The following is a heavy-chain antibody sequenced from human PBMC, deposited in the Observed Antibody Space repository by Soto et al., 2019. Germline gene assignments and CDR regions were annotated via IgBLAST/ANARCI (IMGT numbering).Heavy chain of an antibody. CDR3: ARVEGCSSTSCRAHAFDI. V-gene: IGHV3-21*01. CDR2: ISSSSSYI. J-gene: IGHJ3*02. Sequence: GGSLRLSCAASGFTFSSYSMNWVRQAPGKGLEWVSSISSSSSYIYYADSVKGRFTISRDNAKNSLYLQMNGLRAEDTAVYYCARVEGCSSTSCRAHAFDIWGQGTMVTVSS. D-gene: IGHD2-2*01. CDR1: GFTFSSYS.